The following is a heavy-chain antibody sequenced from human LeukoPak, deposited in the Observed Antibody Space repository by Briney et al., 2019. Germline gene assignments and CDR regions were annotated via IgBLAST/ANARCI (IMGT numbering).Heavy chain of an antibody. V-gene: IGHV4-39*01. J-gene: IGHJ6*03. CDR1: GGSISSSSYY. D-gene: IGHD3-22*01. CDR2: IYYSGTT. CDR3: ARIVVALTYYYYMDV. Sequence: SETLSLTCTVSGGSISSSSYYWGWIRQPPGKGLEWLVSIYYSGTTYYNPSLKSRVTISVDTSKNQFSLKLSSVTAADTAVYYCARIVVALTYYYYMDVWGKGATVTVSS.